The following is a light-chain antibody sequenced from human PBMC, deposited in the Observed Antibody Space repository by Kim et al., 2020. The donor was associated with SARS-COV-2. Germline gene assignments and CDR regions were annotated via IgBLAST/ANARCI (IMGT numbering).Light chain of an antibody. V-gene: IGKV4-1*01. J-gene: IGKJ1*01. CDR2: WAS. CDR3: QQYYSVPLT. Sequence: ATINCKSSQSILYTTNNKDYLAWYQKKPGQPPKVLISWASTRESGVPDRFSGSGSRRDFTLTISSLQDEDVAVYYCQQYYSVPLTFGQGTKVDIK. CDR1: QSILYTTNNKDY.